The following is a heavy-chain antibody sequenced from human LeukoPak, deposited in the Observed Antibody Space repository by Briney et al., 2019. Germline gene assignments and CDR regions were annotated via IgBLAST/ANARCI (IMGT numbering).Heavy chain of an antibody. J-gene: IGHJ3*02. V-gene: IGHV3-20*04. CDR1: GFTFDDYG. D-gene: IGHD3-10*01. CDR3: ARDYGSGSYYAFDI. CDR2: INWNGGST. Sequence: PGGSLRLSCAASGFTFDDYGMSWVRQAPGKGLEWVSGINWNGGSTGYADSVKGRFTISRDNAKNSLYLQMNSLRAEDTALYYCARDYGSGSYYAFDIWGQGTTVTVSS.